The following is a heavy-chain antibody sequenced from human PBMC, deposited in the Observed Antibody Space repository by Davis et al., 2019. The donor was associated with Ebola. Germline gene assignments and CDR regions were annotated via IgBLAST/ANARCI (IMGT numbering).Heavy chain of an antibody. Sequence: ASVKVSCKASGYTFTSYDINWVRQATGQGLEWMGWMNPNSGNTGYAQKFQGRVTMTRNTSISTAYMELSSLRSEDTAVYYCARSIMVRGVIAHWYYGMDVWGQGTTVTVSS. CDR1: GYTFTSYD. CDR2: MNPNSGNT. D-gene: IGHD3-10*01. CDR3: ARSIMVRGVIAHWYYGMDV. V-gene: IGHV1-8*01. J-gene: IGHJ6*02.